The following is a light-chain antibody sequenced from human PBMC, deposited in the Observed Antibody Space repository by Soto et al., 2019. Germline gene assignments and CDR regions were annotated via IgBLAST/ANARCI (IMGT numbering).Light chain of an antibody. J-gene: IGKJ1*01. Sequence: EIGLTQFPATLSLSPGERATLSCRASQSLHSNFLGWYQQKPGQAPRLLISSASRMATGIPGKFSVSGSGTDFTLTTSGLKSEIFAVYSCQQYNNGPRLFGQGTKWIS. V-gene: IGKV3D-15*01. CDR2: SAS. CDR3: QQYNNGPRL. CDR1: QSLHSN.